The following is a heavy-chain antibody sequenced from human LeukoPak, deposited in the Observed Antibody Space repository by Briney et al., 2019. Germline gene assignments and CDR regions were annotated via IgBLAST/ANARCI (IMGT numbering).Heavy chain of an antibody. V-gene: IGHV7-4-1*02. CDR3: ATHYYDSSGGPDY. D-gene: IGHD3-22*01. Sequence: ASVKASCKASGYTFTTYAMNWARQAPGQGLEWMGWINTNTGNPTYAHGFTGRFVFSLDTSVSTAYLQISSLKAEDTAVYYCATHYYDSSGGPDYWGQGTLVTVSS. CDR2: INTNTGNP. J-gene: IGHJ4*02. CDR1: GYTFTTYA.